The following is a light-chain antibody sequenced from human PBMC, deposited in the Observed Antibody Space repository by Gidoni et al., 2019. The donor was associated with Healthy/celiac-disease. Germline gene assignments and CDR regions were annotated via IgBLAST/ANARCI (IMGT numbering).Light chain of an antibody. Sequence: IQMTQSPSSLSASVGDRVTITCQASQDISNYLNWYQQKQGKAPKLMIYDASNLETGVPSRFSGGGSGTYCTFTISLLQPEDIATYYCQQYDNLPWTFGQGTKVEIK. V-gene: IGKV1-33*01. CDR2: DAS. CDR1: QDISNY. J-gene: IGKJ1*01. CDR3: QQYDNLPWT.